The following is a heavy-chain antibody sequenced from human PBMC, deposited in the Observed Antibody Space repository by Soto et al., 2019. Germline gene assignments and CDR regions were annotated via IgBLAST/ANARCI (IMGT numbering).Heavy chain of an antibody. Sequence: GASVKVSCKASGYTFNSYGINWVRQAPGQGLEWVGWVSAYNGNTNYAQKLQGRVTMTTDTSTSTAYMDLRSLRSDDTAVYYCARSLVNYDYIWGSYRNSEFDHWGHSTLVTVS. CDR1: GYTFNSYG. J-gene: IGHJ4*01. CDR3: ARSLVNYDYIWGSYRNSEFDH. V-gene: IGHV1-18*01. D-gene: IGHD3-16*01. CDR2: VSAYNGNT.